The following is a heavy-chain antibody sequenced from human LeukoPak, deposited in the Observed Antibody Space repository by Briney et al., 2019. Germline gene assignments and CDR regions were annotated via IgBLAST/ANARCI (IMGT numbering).Heavy chain of an antibody. Sequence: ASVKVSCKVVEYSFTGYHLHWMRQAPGQGLEWMGWINPNSGGTNYAQKFQGRVTMTRDTSISTAYMELSRLRSDDTAVYYCARDNYDFWSGYHPVYYYMDVWGKGTTVTVSS. CDR1: EYSFTGYH. CDR2: INPNSGGT. D-gene: IGHD3-3*01. J-gene: IGHJ6*03. CDR3: ARDNYDFWSGYHPVYYYMDV. V-gene: IGHV1-2*02.